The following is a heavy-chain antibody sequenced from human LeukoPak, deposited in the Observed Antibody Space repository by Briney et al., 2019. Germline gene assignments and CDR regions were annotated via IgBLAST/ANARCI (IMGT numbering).Heavy chain of an antibody. CDR3: ARDKGPYWYFDL. CDR2: IYYSGTT. V-gene: IGHV4-59*01. Sequence: SETLPLTCTVSGGSISSYYWSWIRQPPGKGLEWIGYIYYSGTTDYNPSLKSRVTISVDTSKNQISLKLSSVTAADTAVYYCARDKGPYWYFDLWGRGTLVTVSS. CDR1: GGSISSYY. J-gene: IGHJ2*01.